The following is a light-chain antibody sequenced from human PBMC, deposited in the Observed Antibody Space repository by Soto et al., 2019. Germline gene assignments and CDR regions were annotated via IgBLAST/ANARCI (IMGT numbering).Light chain of an antibody. V-gene: IGKV3-11*01. Sequence: EVVLTQSPATLSLSPGERATLSCRASQRVSSYIAWYQQRPGQAPRLLIYDASDRATGIPARFSGSGSGTDFTLTISSLEPEDFAVYYCQQYDSSPRTFGQGTKVDIK. CDR2: DAS. CDR3: QQYDSSPRT. J-gene: IGKJ1*01. CDR1: QRVSSY.